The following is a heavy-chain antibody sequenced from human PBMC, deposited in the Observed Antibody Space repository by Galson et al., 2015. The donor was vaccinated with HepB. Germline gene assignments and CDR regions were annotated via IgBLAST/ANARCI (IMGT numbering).Heavy chain of an antibody. CDR3: AADPVGGKGNYFVC. CDR2: ISSRSDYI. J-gene: IGHJ4*01. D-gene: IGHD6-19*01. CDR1: GFAFNDYY. Sequence: SLRLSCAASGFAFNDYYMSWIRQAPGKGLEWVSYISSRSDYIKYAESVKGRFTISRDNVKKSLYLDMSSLRAEDTAVYYCAADPVGGKGNYFVCWGHGSPVTVSS. V-gene: IGHV3-11*06.